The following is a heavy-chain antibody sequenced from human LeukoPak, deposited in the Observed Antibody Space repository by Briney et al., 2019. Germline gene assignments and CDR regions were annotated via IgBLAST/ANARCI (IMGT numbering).Heavy chain of an antibody. J-gene: IGHJ4*02. CDR2: IDPSDSYT. CDR1: GYSFTSYR. CDR3: ARLASGWSFDY. V-gene: IGHV5-10-1*01. Sequence: GESLKISCKGSGYSFTSYRINWVRQMPGKGLEWMGTIDPSDSYTNYSPSLQGHVTMSTDKSISTAYLQWGSLKASDTAIYYCARLASGWSFDYWGQGALVTVSS. D-gene: IGHD6-19*01.